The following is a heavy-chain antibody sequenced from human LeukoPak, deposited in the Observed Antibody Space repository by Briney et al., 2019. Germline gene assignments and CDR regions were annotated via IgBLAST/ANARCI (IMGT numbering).Heavy chain of an antibody. D-gene: IGHD1-26*01. J-gene: IGHJ4*02. CDR3: AREKVGATNS. V-gene: IGHV3-66*01. CDR1: GFTVSSNY. CDR2: IYSGGST. Sequence: GGSLRLSCAASGFTVSSNYMSWVRQAPGEGLEWVSVIYSGGSTYYADSVKGRFTISRDNSKNTLYLQMNSLRAEDTAVYYCAREKVGATNSWGQGTLVTVSS.